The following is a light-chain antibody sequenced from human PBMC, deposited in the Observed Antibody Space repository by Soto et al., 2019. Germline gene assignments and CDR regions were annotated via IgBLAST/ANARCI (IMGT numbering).Light chain of an antibody. J-gene: IGLJ1*01. CDR1: SSDVGGYNY. CDR2: EVS. V-gene: IGLV2-14*01. CDR3: SSYTSSGTLGV. Sequence: QSVLTQPASVSGSPGQSITISCTGTSSDVGGYNYVSWYQQHPGKAPKLMIYEVSNRPSGVSNRFSGSKSGNTASLTISGLQAEDEADYYCSSYTSSGTLGVFGTGTKVTVL.